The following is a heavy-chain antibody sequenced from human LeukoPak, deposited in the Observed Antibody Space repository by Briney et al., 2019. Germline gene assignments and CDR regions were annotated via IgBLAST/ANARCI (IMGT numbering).Heavy chain of an antibody. V-gene: IGHV3-48*01. Sequence: GGSLRLSCAASGFTFSSYSMNWVRQAPGKGLEWVSYISSSSTTIYYADSVKGRFTISRDNAKNSLYLQMNSLRAEDTAVYYCARDHHRRLYDSLARDTFDFWGQGTMVTVSS. J-gene: IGHJ3*01. D-gene: IGHD3-22*01. CDR2: ISSSSTTI. CDR3: ARDHHRRLYDSLARDTFDF. CDR1: GFTFSSYS.